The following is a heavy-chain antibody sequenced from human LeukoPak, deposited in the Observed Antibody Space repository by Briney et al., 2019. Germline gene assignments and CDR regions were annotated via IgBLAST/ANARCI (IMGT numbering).Heavy chain of an antibody. J-gene: IGHJ6*02. V-gene: IGHV3-33*01. Sequence: GGSLRLSCAASGFTFSSYGMHWVRQAPGKGLEWVAVIWYDGSNKYYADSVKGRFTISRDNSKDTLYLQMNSLRAEDTAVYYCARDPLYYDFWSGYLSGPSLYYYYGMDVWGQGTTVIVSS. CDR3: ARDPLYYDFWSGYLSGPSLYYYYGMDV. D-gene: IGHD3-3*01. CDR1: GFTFSSYG. CDR2: IWYDGSNK.